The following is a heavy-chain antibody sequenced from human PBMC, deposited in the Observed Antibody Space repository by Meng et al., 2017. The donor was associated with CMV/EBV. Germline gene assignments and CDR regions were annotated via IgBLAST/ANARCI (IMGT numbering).Heavy chain of an antibody. CDR3: ARRINGGSYWDY. CDR1: GYNFISYC. J-gene: IGHJ4*02. D-gene: IGHD2-8*01. Sequence: KVSCKGSGYNFISYCIGWVRQMPGKGLEWMGSIYPGDSETRYSPSFQGQVTISADKSIRTAYLQWSSLKASDTAMYYCARRINGGSYWDYWGQGTLVTVSS. V-gene: IGHV5-51*01. CDR2: IYPGDSET.